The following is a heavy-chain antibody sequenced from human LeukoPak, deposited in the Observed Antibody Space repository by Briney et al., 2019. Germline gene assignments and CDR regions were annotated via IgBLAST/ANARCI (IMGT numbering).Heavy chain of an antibody. CDR1: GFTFSSSA. Sequence: GGSLRLSCAASGFTFSSSAMSWVRQALGKGLEWVSAISGSGGSTYYADSVKGRFTISRDNSKNTLYLQMNSLRAEDTAVYYCAKAPKGWLVPLYFYWGQGTLVTVSS. CDR2: ISGSGGST. D-gene: IGHD6-19*01. V-gene: IGHV3-23*01. J-gene: IGHJ4*02. CDR3: AKAPKGWLVPLYFY.